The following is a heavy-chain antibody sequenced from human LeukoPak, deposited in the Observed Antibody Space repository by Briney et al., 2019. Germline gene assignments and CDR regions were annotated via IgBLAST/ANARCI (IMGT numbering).Heavy chain of an antibody. CDR1: GFTFSSYA. Sequence: GGSLRLSCAASGFTFSSYAMSWVRQAPGKGLEWVSGISGSGDSTHNADSVEGRFTISRDNSKNTLYLQMNSLRVEDTAVYYCTRGHSSGWYYFDYWGHGTLVTVSS. CDR3: TRGHSSGWYYFDY. V-gene: IGHV3-23*01. D-gene: IGHD6-19*01. J-gene: IGHJ4*01. CDR2: ISGSGDST.